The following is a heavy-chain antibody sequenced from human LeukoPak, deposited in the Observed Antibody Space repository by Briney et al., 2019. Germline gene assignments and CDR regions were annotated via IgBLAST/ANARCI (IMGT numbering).Heavy chain of an antibody. CDR1: GFTFSSCS. J-gene: IGHJ4*02. CDR2: ISSSSYYT. V-gene: IGHV3-21*01. D-gene: IGHD2-15*01. Sequence: TGGSLRLSCAASGFTFSSCSMNWVRQAPGKGLEWVSSISSSSYYTYYADSVKGRFTISRDNAKNSLYLQMNSLGAEDTAVYYCARDARICSGGSCYFDFWGQGTLDTVSS. CDR3: ARDARICSGGSCYFDF.